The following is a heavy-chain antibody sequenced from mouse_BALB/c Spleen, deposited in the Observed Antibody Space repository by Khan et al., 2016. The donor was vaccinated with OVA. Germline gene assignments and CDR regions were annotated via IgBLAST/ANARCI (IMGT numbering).Heavy chain of an antibody. Sequence: VQLQQSGAELARPGASVKMSCKASGYTFTSYTIHWIKERPGQGLEWIGYINPSNGYTNYNQKFKDKATLTTEKSSTKAYLQLSSLTSDDSAVYNCVRDGAYHRNDGWFAYWGQGTLVTVSA. V-gene: IGHV1-4*01. J-gene: IGHJ3*01. CDR3: VRDGAYHRNDGWFAY. D-gene: IGHD2-14*01. CDR2: INPSNGYT. CDR1: GYTFTSYT.